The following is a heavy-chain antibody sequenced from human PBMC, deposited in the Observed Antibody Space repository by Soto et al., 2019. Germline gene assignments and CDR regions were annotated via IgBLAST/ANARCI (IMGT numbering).Heavy chain of an antibody. J-gene: IGHJ5*02. V-gene: IGHV1-18*01. CDR3: ARDQEGITMIVGGT. CDR2: ISAYNGNT. D-gene: IGHD3-22*01. Sequence: QVQLVQSGAEVKKPGASVKVSCKASGDIFTSYGISWVRQAPGQGLEWMGWISAYNGNTNYAQKFQGRVTMTTDTSTSTAYMELRSLRSDDTAVYYCARDQEGITMIVGGTWGQVTLVTVSS. CDR1: GDIFTSYG.